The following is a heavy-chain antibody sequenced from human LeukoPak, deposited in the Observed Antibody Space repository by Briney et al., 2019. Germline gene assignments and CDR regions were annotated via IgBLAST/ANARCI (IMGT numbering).Heavy chain of an antibody. V-gene: IGHV3-30-3*01. CDR3: ARDPDYGDYGKGFDY. CDR2: ISYDVGSNT. D-gene: IGHD4-17*01. CDR1: GFTFSKYP. J-gene: IGHJ4*02. Sequence: GGSLRLSCAASGFTFSKYPMHWVRQAPGKGLEWVAVISYDVGSNTYYADSVKGRFTISRDNAKNSLYLQMNSLRDEDTAVYYCARDPDYGDYGKGFDYWGQGTLVTVSS.